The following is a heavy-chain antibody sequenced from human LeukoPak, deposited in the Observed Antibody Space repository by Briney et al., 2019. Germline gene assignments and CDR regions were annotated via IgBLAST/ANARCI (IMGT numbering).Heavy chain of an antibody. Sequence: GGSLRLPCAGSGFALKSYSLSWVRQAPGKGLEWVSSISSTSAYIYYADSVKGRFTISRDNVDNVVYLQMNSLGAEDTAVYYCARVAVSGPTGWFDSWGQGTLVIVSS. CDR3: ARVAVSGPTGWFDS. CDR1: GFALKSYS. CDR2: ISSTSAYI. J-gene: IGHJ5*01. D-gene: IGHD2-8*02. V-gene: IGHV3-21*01.